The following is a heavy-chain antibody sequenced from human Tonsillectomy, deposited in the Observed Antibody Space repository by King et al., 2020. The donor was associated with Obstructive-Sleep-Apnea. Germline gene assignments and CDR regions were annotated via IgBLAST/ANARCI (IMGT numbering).Heavy chain of an antibody. J-gene: IGHJ4*02. CDR3: ATLGPYYDSNGRYYRGPFDY. V-gene: IGHV3-30*02. CDR1: GFTFSTYG. Sequence: VQLVESGGGVVQSGRSLRLSCAASGFTFSTYGMHWVRQAPGKGLEWVTFMRYDGTNKYYADSVKGRFTISRDNSKNTLYLQMNSLRPDDTAVYYCATLGPYYDSNGRYYRGPFDYWGQGTLVTVSS. CDR2: MRYDGTNK. D-gene: IGHD3-22*01.